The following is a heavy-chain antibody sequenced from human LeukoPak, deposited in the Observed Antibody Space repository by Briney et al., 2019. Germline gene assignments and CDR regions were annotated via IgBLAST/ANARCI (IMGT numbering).Heavy chain of an antibody. Sequence: ASVKVSCKASGGTFSSYAISRVRQAPGQGLGWMGGIIPIFGTANYAQKFQGRVTITADESTSTAYMELSSLRSEDTAVYYCARGFKLPGRYYYYYMDVWGKGTTVTISS. V-gene: IGHV1-69*13. CDR2: IIPIFGTA. J-gene: IGHJ6*03. CDR3: ARGFKLPGRYYYYYMDV. D-gene: IGHD6-6*01. CDR1: GGTFSSYA.